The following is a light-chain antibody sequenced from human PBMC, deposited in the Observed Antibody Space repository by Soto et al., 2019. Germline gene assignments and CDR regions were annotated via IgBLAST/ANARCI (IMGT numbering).Light chain of an antibody. J-gene: IGKJ2*02. V-gene: IGKV3D-15*03. CDR1: QSIGTF. CDR3: QQHYRSPGT. Sequence: EIVLTQSPATLSVSPGERASLSCRASQSIGTFLAWYQQKPGQAPRLLIYATSSRATGIPARFSGSGSGTESTLTISILQSEDSADYYCQQHYRSPGTFGQGTQLEIK. CDR2: ATS.